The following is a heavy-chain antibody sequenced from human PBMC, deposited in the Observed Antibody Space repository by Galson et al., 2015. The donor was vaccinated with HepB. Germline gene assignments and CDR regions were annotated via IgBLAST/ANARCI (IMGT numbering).Heavy chain of an antibody. Sequence: SVKVSCKASGGTFSSYTISWVRQAPGQGLEWMGRIIPILGIANYAQKFQGRVTITADKSTSTAYMELSSLRSEDTAVYYCARVGYSSSWGVGFDYWGQGTLVTVSS. CDR2: IIPILGIA. J-gene: IGHJ4*02. CDR3: ARVGYSSSWGVGFDY. V-gene: IGHV1-69*02. D-gene: IGHD6-13*01. CDR1: GGTFSSYT.